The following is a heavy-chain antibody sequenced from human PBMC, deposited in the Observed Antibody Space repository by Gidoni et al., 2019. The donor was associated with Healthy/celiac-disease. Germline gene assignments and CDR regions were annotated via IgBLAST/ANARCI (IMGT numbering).Heavy chain of an antibody. CDR2: ISYDGSNK. Sequence: QVQLVESGGGVVQPGRSLRLSCPASGFPFSSYAMHWVRQAPGKGLEWVAVISYDGSNKYYADSVKGRFTISRDNSKNTLYLQMNSLRAEDTAVYYCARDDSYYDTVFAFDIWGQGTMVTVSS. CDR1: GFPFSSYA. J-gene: IGHJ3*02. D-gene: IGHD3-22*01. V-gene: IGHV3-30-3*01. CDR3: ARDDSYYDTVFAFDI.